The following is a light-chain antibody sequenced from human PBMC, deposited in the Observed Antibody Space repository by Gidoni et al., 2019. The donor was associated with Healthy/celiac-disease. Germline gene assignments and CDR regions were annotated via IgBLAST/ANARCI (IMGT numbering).Light chain of an antibody. CDR1: QSVSSSY. J-gene: IGKJ4*02. Sequence: EIVLTQSPGTQSLSPGERATLSCTASQSVSSSYLAWYQQKPGQAPRLLIYGASSRATGIPDRFSGSGSGTDFTLTISRLEAEDFAVYYCQQYGSSPALTFGGGTKVEIK. CDR2: GAS. V-gene: IGKV3-20*01. CDR3: QQYGSSPALT.